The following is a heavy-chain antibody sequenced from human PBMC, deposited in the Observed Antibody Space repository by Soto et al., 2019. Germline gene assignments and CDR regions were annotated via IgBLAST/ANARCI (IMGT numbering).Heavy chain of an antibody. CDR3: AAWGVATNNY. V-gene: IGHV3-30*03. CDR2: ISYDGSNK. Sequence: QVQLVESGGGVVQPGRSLRLSCAASGFTFSSYGMHWVRQAPGKGLEWVAVISYDGSNKYYVDSVKGRFTISRDNSKNTLYLQMNSLRAEDTAVYYCAAWGVATNNYWGQGTLVTVSS. J-gene: IGHJ4*02. D-gene: IGHD5-12*01. CDR1: GFTFSSYG.